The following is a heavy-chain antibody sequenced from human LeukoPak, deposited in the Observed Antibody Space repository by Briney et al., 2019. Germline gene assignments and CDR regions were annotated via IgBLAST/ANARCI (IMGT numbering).Heavy chain of an antibody. CDR3: ARDPPHYDILTRPY. D-gene: IGHD3-9*01. Sequence: GGSLRLSCAASGFTFSSYSMNWVRQAPGKGLEWVSSISSSSSYIYYADSVKGRFTISRDNAKNSLYLQMNSLRAEDTAVYYCARDPPHYDILTRPYWGQGTLVTVSS. J-gene: IGHJ4*02. V-gene: IGHV3-21*01. CDR1: GFTFSSYS. CDR2: ISSSSSYI.